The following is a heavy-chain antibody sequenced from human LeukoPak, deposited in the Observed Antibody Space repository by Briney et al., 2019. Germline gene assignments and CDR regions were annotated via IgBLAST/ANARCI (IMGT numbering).Heavy chain of an antibody. CDR1: GFTLDDYA. Sequence: GGSLRLSCAASGFTLDDYAMHWVRQAPGKGLEWVSGISWNSGSIGYADSVKGRFTISRDNSKNTLYLQMGSLRAEDTAVYYCARDPPPRSYYFSSVSETGDYWGQGTLVTVSS. D-gene: IGHD1-26*01. V-gene: IGHV3-9*01. CDR3: ARDPPPRSYYFSSVSETGDY. J-gene: IGHJ4*02. CDR2: ISWNSGSI.